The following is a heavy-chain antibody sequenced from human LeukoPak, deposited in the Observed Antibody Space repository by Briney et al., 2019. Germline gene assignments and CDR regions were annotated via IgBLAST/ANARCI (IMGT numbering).Heavy chain of an antibody. V-gene: IGHV3-11*04. CDR3: ARYKYNYCSSTSCPPLLGAFDI. D-gene: IGHD2-2*01. J-gene: IGHJ3*02. CDR1: GFTFSDYY. Sequence: GGSLRLSCAASGFTFSDYYMSWIRQAPGKGLEWVSYISSSGSTIYYADSVKGRFTISRDNAKNSLYLQMNSLRAEDTAVYYCARYKYNYCSSTSCPPLLGAFDIWGQGTMVTVSS. CDR2: ISSSGSTI.